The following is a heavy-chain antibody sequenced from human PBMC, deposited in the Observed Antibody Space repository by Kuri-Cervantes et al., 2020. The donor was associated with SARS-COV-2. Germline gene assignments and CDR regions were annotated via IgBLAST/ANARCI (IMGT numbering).Heavy chain of an antibody. CDR1: GASLNTYS. CDR2: INHSGGT. V-gene: IGHV4-34*01. J-gene: IGHJ6*02. D-gene: IGHD2-2*01. CDR3: ARGHIGVVPSPILGLGPHYYYYHMDI. Sequence: SQTLSLTCAVFGASLNTYSWSWIRQPPGKGLEWIGEINHSGGTKYKPSLKGRVSISVDASKNQISLKLTSVTAADAAVYYCARGHIGVVPSPILGLGPHYYYYHMDIWDQGTTATVSS.